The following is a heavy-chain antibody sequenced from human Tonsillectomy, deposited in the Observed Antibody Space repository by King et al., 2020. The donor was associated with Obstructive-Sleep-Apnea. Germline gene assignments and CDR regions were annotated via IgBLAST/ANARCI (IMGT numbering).Heavy chain of an antibody. CDR2: INHSGST. CDR1: GGSFTDYY. D-gene: IGHD6-13*01. CDR3: ARGSGAVAVNWFDP. Sequence: VQLQQWGAGLLKPSETLSLTCAVFGGSFTDYYWSWIRQPPGTGLEWIGEINHSGSTNYNPSLKSRVIISVDTSKNQFSLKLSSVTAADTAVYYCARGSGAVAVNWFDPWGQGTLVTVSS. J-gene: IGHJ5*02. V-gene: IGHV4-34*01.